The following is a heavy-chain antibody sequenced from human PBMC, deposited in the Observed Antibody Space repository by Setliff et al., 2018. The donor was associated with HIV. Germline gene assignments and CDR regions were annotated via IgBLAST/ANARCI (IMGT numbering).Heavy chain of an antibody. CDR3: ASAGSGTRAPPRY. CDR2: IFYSGST. CDR1: GDSVSSRSYY. D-gene: IGHD1-1*01. J-gene: IGHJ4*02. V-gene: IGHV4-61*01. Sequence: PSETLSLTCTVSGDSVSSRSYYWSWIRQPPGKGLEWIGYIFYSGSTNYNPSLKSRVTISLDTSKNQFSLKLTSVTAADTAVYYCASAGSGTRAPPRYWGQGTLVTVSS.